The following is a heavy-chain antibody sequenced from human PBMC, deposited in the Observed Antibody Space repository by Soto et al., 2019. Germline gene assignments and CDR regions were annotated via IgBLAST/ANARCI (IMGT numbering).Heavy chain of an antibody. J-gene: IGHJ4*02. D-gene: IGHD1-7*01. Sequence: ESGGGLVKPGGSLRLSCAASGFTFSSYSMNWVRQAPGKGLEWVSSISSSSSYIYYADSVKGRFTISRDNAKNSLYLQMNSLRAEDTAVYYCARATLTGTTHLPSDYWGQGTLVTVSS. CDR3: ARATLTGTTHLPSDY. CDR1: GFTFSSYS. CDR2: ISSSSSYI. V-gene: IGHV3-21*01.